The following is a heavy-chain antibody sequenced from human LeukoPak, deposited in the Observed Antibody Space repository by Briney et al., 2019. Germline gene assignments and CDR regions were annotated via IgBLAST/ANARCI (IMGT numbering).Heavy chain of an antibody. CDR2: ISAHSGNT. CDR1: GYTFSKYG. D-gene: IGHD3-10*01. J-gene: IGHJ4*02. V-gene: IGHV1-18*01. Sequence: ASVKVSCKASGYTFSKYGITWVRQAPGQGLEWMGWISAHSGNTHYTQKFQGRVTMTTDTSTSTAYMELSRLRSDDTAVYYCARGPSGSRSHLDYWGQGTLVTVSS. CDR3: ARGPSGSRSHLDY.